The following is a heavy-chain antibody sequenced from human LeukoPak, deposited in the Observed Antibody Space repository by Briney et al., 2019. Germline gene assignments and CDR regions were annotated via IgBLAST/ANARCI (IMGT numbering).Heavy chain of an antibody. J-gene: IGHJ4*02. CDR1: GFTFGDYL. CDR2: ISGGTT. CDR3: SRGSGWLSVY. D-gene: IGHD6-19*01. Sequence: GRSLRLSCTAPGFTFGDYLMSWFRQAPGKGLEWIGFISGGTTEYAASVKGRFTISRDDSTSIAYLQMNSLTTEDTAVYYCSRGSGWLSVYWGQGTLVTVSS. V-gene: IGHV3-49*03.